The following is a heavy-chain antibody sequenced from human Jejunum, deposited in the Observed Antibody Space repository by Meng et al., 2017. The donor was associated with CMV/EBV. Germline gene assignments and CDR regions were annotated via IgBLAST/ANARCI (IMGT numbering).Heavy chain of an antibody. CDR2: INHSGST. V-gene: IGHV4-34*01. D-gene: IGHD2-21*01. Sequence: QGQRQQWGAGLLKTSETLSLTCGVYCGSFSSYYWSWIRQPPGKGLEWIAEINHSGSTNYNPSLKSRVTISLDTSNSHFSLKLTSVTAADTAVYFCARGGGDPIRGVLPFDYWGQGTLVTVSS. CDR1: CGSFSSYY. J-gene: IGHJ4*02. CDR3: ARGGGDPIRGVLPFDY.